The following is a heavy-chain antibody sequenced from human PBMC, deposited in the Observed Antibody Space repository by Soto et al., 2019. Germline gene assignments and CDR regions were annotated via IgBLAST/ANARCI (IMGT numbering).Heavy chain of an antibody. V-gene: IGHV4-59*01. CDR1: GGSISSSY. Sequence: SETLSLTCTVSGGSISSSYWSWIRQPPGKGLEWLAYIYDDGSANYSPSLKSRATISLDMSKNQFSLKLTSVTAADTAVYYCARDKYCSGGSCRKNWFDPWGQGTLVTVSS. CDR2: IYDDGSA. J-gene: IGHJ5*02. CDR3: ARDKYCSGGSCRKNWFDP. D-gene: IGHD2-15*01.